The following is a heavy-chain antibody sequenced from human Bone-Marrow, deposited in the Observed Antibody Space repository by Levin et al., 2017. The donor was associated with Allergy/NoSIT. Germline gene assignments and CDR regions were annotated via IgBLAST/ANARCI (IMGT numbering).Heavy chain of an antibody. CDR1: GYSISSDYY. CDR2: IHESGTT. V-gene: IGHV4-38-2*02. Sequence: SETLSLTCAVSGYSISSDYYWGWIRQPPGKGLEWIGNIHESGTTKYNPSLKSRVTISVDTSKDQFSLQLNSVTAADTAVYFCAREYYMDVWGKGTTVTVSS. J-gene: IGHJ6*03. CDR3: AREYYMDV.